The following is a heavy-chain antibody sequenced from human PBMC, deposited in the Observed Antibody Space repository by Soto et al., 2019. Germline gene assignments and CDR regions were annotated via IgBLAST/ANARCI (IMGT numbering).Heavy chain of an antibody. Sequence: SETLSLTCTVSGGSISSGGYYWSWIRQHPGKGLEWIGYVYYSGSTYYNPSLKSRVTISVDTSKNQFSLKLSSVTAADTAVYYCARDQLLGFGEVGCYGMDVWGQGTTVTVS. D-gene: IGHD3-10*01. CDR1: GGSISSGGYY. CDR3: ARDQLLGFGEVGCYGMDV. CDR2: VYYSGST. J-gene: IGHJ6*02. V-gene: IGHV4-31*03.